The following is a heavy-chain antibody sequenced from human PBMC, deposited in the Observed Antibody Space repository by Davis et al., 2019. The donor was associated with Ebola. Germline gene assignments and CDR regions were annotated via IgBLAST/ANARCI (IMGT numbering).Heavy chain of an antibody. CDR3: AKIPGWTLDY. J-gene: IGHJ4*02. CDR1: GFTFSSYG. Sequence: GGSLRLSCAASGFTFSSYGMHWVRQAPGKGLEWVAVISYDGSNKYYADSMKGRFTISRDNSKNTLYLQMNSLRAEDTAVYYCAKIPGWTLDYWGQGTLVTVSS. D-gene: IGHD6-19*01. CDR2: ISYDGSNK. V-gene: IGHV3-30*18.